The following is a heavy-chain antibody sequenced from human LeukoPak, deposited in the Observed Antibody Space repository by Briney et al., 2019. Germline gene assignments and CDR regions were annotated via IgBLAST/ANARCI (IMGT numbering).Heavy chain of an antibody. V-gene: IGHV1-2*06. Sequence: ASVKVSCKASGYTFTAHYMHWVRQAPGQGLEWMGRINPSSGDTEYGQRFQGRVTLTRDTSSSTANMELRRLRSDDTAVYYCARDPGYSYAFDICGQGTVVIVSS. J-gene: IGHJ3*02. D-gene: IGHD2-21*01. CDR2: INPSSGDT. CDR1: GYTFTAHY. CDR3: ARDPGYSYAFDI.